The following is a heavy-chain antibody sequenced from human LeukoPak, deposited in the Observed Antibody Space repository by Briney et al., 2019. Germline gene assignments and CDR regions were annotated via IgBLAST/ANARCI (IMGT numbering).Heavy chain of an antibody. J-gene: IGHJ4*02. CDR2: INPSGGST. Sequence: ASVKVSCKASGYTFTSYYMHWVRQVPGQGLEWMGIINPSGGSTSYAQKFQGRVTMTRDTSTSTVYMELSSLRSEDTAVYYCARGSRDYGGNPNPFLIDYWGQGTLVTVSS. CDR1: GYTFTSYY. CDR3: ARGSRDYGGNPNPFLIDY. D-gene: IGHD4-23*01. V-gene: IGHV1-46*01.